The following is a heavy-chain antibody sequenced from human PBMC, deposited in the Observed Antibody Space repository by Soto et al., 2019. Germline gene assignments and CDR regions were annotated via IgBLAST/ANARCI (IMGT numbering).Heavy chain of an antibody. CDR1: GGSFSGYY. CDR2: INHSGST. V-gene: IGHV4-34*01. CDR3: ESKGRSLARDCFDP. Sequence: PSETLSLTCAVYGGSFSGYYWSWIRQPPGKGLEWIGEINHSGSTNYNPSLKSRVTISVDTSKNQFSLKLNSVTAADTDVYYCESKGRSLARDCFDPWGQGTLVTVSS. D-gene: IGHD2-21*01. J-gene: IGHJ5*02.